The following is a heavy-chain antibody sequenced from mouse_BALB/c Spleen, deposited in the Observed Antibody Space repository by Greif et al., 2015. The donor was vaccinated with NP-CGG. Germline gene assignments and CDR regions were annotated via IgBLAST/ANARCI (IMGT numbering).Heavy chain of an antibody. J-gene: IGHJ3*01. Sequence: QVQLQQSGAELMKPGASVKISCKATGYTFSSYWIEWVKQRPGHGLEWIGEILPGSGSTNYNEKFKGKATFTADTSSNTAYMQLSSLTSEDSAVYYRARGDGSSYWFAYWGQGTLVTVSA. V-gene: IGHV1-9*01. D-gene: IGHD1-1*01. CDR2: ILPGSGST. CDR1: GYTFSSYW. CDR3: ARGDGSSYWFAY.